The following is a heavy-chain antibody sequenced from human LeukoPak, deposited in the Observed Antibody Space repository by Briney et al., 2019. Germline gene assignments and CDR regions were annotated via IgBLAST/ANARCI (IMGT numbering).Heavy chain of an antibody. D-gene: IGHD6-13*01. Sequence: PGGSLRLSCAASGFTFSSYGMSWVRQAPGKGLEWVSAISGSGGSTYYADSVKGRFTISRDNSKNTLYLQMNSLRAEDTAVYYCAKGQQLEYYFDYWGQGTLVTVSS. J-gene: IGHJ4*02. CDR3: AKGQQLEYYFDY. CDR2: ISGSGGST. CDR1: GFTFSSYG. V-gene: IGHV3-23*01.